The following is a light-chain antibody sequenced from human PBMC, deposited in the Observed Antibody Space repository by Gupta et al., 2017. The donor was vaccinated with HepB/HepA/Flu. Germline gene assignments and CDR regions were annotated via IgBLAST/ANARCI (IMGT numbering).Light chain of an antibody. V-gene: IGKV3-15*01. Sequence: ETVMTQSPATLSVSTGERATLSCRASQSVSTKVAWFQQKPGQAPRLLIYGASTRATGVPARFSGSGSGTDFTLTISSLQSEDFAVYYCQQYINWPPWTFGQGTKVE. CDR3: QQYINWPPWT. CDR2: GAS. CDR1: QSVSTK. J-gene: IGKJ1*01.